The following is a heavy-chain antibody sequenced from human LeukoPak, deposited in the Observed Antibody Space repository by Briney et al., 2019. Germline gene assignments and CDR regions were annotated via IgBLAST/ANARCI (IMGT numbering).Heavy chain of an antibody. CDR1: GFTFSRYS. V-gene: IGHV3-21*01. CDR3: AKDEGNLGSGRYSDY. Sequence: GGSLRLSCAASGFTFSRYSMNWLRQAPGKGLEWVSSISSSSSYIYYAESVKGRFTISRDNAKNSLYLQMNSLRAEDTAVYYCAKDEGNLGSGRYSDYWGQGTLVTVSS. D-gene: IGHD1-26*01. CDR2: ISSSSSYI. J-gene: IGHJ4*02.